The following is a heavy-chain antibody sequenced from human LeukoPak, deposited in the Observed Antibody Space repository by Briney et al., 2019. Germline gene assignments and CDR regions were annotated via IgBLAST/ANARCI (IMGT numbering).Heavy chain of an antibody. J-gene: IGHJ4*02. CDR1: GFTFSIYA. D-gene: IGHD1-1*01. V-gene: IGHV3-23*01. CDR2: IRGGGET. Sequence: QTGGPLRLSCAASGFTFSIYAMIWVPRAPARGGEWVSSIRGGGETFHADSVKGRFPLSRDDSRNTVYLQLNNLRVEDTAVYYCAKADWVSNADAVWWGQGTRVTVSS. CDR3: AKADWVSNADAVW.